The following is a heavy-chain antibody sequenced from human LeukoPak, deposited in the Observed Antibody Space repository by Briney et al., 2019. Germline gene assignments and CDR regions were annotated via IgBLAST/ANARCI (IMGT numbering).Heavy chain of an antibody. Sequence: ASVKVSCKASGYTFTSYGISWVRQAPGQGLEWMGWISAYNGNTNYAQKLQGRVTMTTDTSTSTAYMELSSLRSEDTAVYYCASPAGYDSSGYYYFDYWGQGTLVTVSS. D-gene: IGHD3-22*01. CDR2: ISAYNGNT. J-gene: IGHJ4*02. CDR3: ASPAGYDSSGYYYFDY. CDR1: GYTFTSYG. V-gene: IGHV1-18*01.